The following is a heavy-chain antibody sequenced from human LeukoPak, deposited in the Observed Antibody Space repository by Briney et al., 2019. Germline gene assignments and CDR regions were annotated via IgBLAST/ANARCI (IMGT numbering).Heavy chain of an antibody. CDR2: IYYSGST. D-gene: IGHD5-24*01. V-gene: IGHV4-59*08. Sequence: SETLSLTCTVSGGSISNYYWSWIRQPPGKGLEWIGYIYYSGSTNYNPSLKSRVTISVDTSKNQFSLKLSSVTAADTAVYYCARHNLGRRDGYNMLHAFDIWGQGAMVTVSS. CDR1: GGSISNYY. J-gene: IGHJ3*02. CDR3: ARHNLGRRDGYNMLHAFDI.